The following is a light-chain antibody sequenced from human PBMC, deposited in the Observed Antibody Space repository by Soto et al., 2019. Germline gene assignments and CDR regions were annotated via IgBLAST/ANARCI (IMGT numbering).Light chain of an antibody. Sequence: QSALTQPASVSGSPGQSSTISCTGTRSDIGAYNFVSWYQQHPGEVPKLMLYDVNVRPSGVFNRFAGSKSGNTASLTISGLQSVDEADYYCTSWTTSTTMIFGGGTKVTVL. V-gene: IGLV2-14*03. J-gene: IGLJ2*01. CDR3: TSWTTSTTMI. CDR2: DVN. CDR1: RSDIGAYNF.